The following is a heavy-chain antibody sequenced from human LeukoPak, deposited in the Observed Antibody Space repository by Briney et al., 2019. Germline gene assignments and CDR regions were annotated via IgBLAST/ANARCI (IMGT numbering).Heavy chain of an antibody. CDR3: ARGPHYAIFGVVKPSGAFDI. Sequence: SETLSLTCTVSGGSISSSSYYWSWIRQPAGKGLEWIGRIYTSGSTNYNPSLKSRVTISVDTSKNQFSLKLSSVTAADTAVYYCARGPHYAIFGVVKPSGAFDIWGQGTMVTVSS. CDR1: GGSISSSSYY. CDR2: IYTSGST. J-gene: IGHJ3*02. D-gene: IGHD3-3*01. V-gene: IGHV4-61*02.